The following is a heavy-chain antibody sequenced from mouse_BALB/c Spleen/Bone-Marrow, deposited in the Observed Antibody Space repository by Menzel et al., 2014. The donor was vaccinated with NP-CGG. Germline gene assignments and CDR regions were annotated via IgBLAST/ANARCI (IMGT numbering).Heavy chain of an antibody. CDR2: IYPGDGDT. CDR3: ASRGDYSYAMDY. Sequence: QVQLQQSGAELVRPGSSVRISCKSSGYSFSNYWMNRMKQRPGQGLEWIGQIYPGDGDTNYNGKFKGKATLTADKSSSTAYMQLSSLTSEDSAVYFCASRGDYSYAMDYWGQGTSVTVSS. V-gene: IGHV1-80*01. J-gene: IGHJ4*01. D-gene: IGHD1-1*01. CDR1: GYSFSNYW.